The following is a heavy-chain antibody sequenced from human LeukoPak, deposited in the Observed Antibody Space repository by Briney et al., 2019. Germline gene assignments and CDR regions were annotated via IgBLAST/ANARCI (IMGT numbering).Heavy chain of an antibody. CDR1: GYTFISYG. CDR2: ISPYTTKT. V-gene: IGHV1-18*01. J-gene: IGHJ6*03. D-gene: IGHD1-26*01. Sequence: ASVKVSCKASGYTFISYGITWVRQAPGQGLEWLGWISPYTTKTNYAQSLQGRVTMTTDTSTSTAYMELRSLRSDDTAVYYCAREGGVGPTAPPDYYSYQMDVWGKGTTVTVSS. CDR3: AREGGVGPTAPPDYYSYQMDV.